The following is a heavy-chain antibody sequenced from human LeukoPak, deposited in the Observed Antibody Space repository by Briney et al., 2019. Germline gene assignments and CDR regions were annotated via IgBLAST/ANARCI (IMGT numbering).Heavy chain of an antibody. D-gene: IGHD7-27*01. Sequence: ASVKVSCKASGYTFTSYDINWVRQATGQGLEWMGWMNPNSGDTGYAQKFQGRVTMTSDSSISTAYMELSSLRSEDTAIYYCVRTPPNWGFDYWGQGTLVTVSS. V-gene: IGHV1-8*01. CDR1: GYTFTSYD. CDR2: MNPNSGDT. J-gene: IGHJ4*02. CDR3: VRTPPNWGFDY.